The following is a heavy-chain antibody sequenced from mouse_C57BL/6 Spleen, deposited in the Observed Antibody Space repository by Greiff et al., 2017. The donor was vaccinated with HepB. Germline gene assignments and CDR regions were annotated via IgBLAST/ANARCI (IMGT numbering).Heavy chain of an antibody. V-gene: IGHV1-53*01. CDR1: GYTFTSYW. J-gene: IGHJ2*01. Sequence: QVQLQQPGTELVKPGASVKLSCKASGYTFTSYWMHWVKQRPGQGLEWIGNINPSNGGTNYNEKFKSKATLTVDKSTNTAYMQLSSLTSEDSAVYYCASSTVVEGLGFDYWCQGTTLTVSS. D-gene: IGHD1-1*01. CDR3: ASSTVVEGLGFDY. CDR2: INPSNGGT.